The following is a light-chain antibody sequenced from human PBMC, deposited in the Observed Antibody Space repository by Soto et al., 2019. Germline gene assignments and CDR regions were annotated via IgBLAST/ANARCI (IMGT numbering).Light chain of an antibody. CDR2: GNK. CDR3: QSYDSSLSVSYV. CDR1: SSNIGAGYD. Sequence: QSALAQPPSVSCAPGQRVTISCTGSSSNIGAGYDVHWYQQRPGTAPKLLIYGNKNRPSGVPDRFSGSKSGTSASLAITGLQAEDEADYYCQSYDSSLSVSYVFGTGTKVTVL. J-gene: IGLJ1*01. V-gene: IGLV1-40*01.